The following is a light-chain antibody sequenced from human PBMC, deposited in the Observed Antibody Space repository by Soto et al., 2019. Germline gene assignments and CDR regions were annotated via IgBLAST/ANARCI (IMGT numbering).Light chain of an antibody. J-gene: IGKJ1*01. CDR3: QQYGSSPWT. CDR1: QSVSSSY. Sequence: IVLTQSPGTLSLSPGERATLSCRASQSVSSSYLAWYQQKTGQAPRLLIYGASSRATGIPDRFSGSGSVTDFTLTISRLEPEDFEVYYCQQYGSSPWTFGQGTNVEIK. CDR2: GAS. V-gene: IGKV3-20*01.